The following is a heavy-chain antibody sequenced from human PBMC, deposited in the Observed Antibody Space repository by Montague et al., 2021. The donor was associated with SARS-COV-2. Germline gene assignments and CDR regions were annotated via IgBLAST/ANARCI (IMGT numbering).Heavy chain of an antibody. Sequence: TLSLTCSVSGASVTSGPYYWTWIRQPAGKPLEWIGRMYTSGSTSYNTSLQGRVTMSTDSSKNQFSLKLTSVTAADTAVYYCATETAVNKTVVSIPTWGQGTVVTVSS. CDR3: ATETAVNKTVVSIPT. CDR1: GASVTSGPYY. V-gene: IGHV4-61*02. J-gene: IGHJ5*01. CDR2: MYTSGST. D-gene: IGHD2-15*01.